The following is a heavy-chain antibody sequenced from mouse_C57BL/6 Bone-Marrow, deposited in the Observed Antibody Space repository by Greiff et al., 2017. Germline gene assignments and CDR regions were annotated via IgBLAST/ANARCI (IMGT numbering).Heavy chain of an antibody. Sequence: QVQLQQSGPELVKPGASVKISCKASGYAFSSSWMNWVKQRPGKGLEWIGRIYPGDGDTNYNGKFKGKATLTADKPSSTAYMQLSSLTSEDSAVYFCARHYDYWGQGTTLTVSS. J-gene: IGHJ2*01. V-gene: IGHV1-82*01. CDR2: IYPGDGDT. CDR3: ARHYDY. CDR1: GYAFSSSW.